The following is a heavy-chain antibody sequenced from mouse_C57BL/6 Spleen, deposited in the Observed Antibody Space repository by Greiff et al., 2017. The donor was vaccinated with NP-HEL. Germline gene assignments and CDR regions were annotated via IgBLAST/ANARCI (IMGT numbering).Heavy chain of an antibody. V-gene: IGHV1-5*01. Sequence: EVQLQQSGTVLARPGASVKMSCKTSGYTFTSYWMHWVKQRPGQGLEWIGAIYPGNSDTSYNQKFKGKAKLTAVTSASTAYMELSSLTNEDSAVYYCTRNYGTTEWYFDVWGTGTTVTVSS. CDR3: TRNYGTTEWYFDV. CDR2: IYPGNSDT. D-gene: IGHD2-1*01. CDR1: GYTFTSYW. J-gene: IGHJ1*03.